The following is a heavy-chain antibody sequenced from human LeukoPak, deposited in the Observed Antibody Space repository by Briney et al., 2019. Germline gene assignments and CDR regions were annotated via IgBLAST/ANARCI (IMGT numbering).Heavy chain of an antibody. D-gene: IGHD3-10*01. CDR2: ISSSSSTI. CDR1: GFTFSSYS. J-gene: IGHJ4*02. Sequence: GGSLRLSCVASGFTFSSYSMNWVRQAPGKGLEWVSYISSSSSTIYYADSVKGRFTISRDNAKNSLYLQMNSLRAEDTAVYYCARASYYYGSGSCDYWGQGTLVTVSS. V-gene: IGHV3-48*04. CDR3: ARASYYYGSGSCDY.